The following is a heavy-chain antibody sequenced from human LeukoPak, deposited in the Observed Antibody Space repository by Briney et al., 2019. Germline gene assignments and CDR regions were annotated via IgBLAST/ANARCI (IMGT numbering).Heavy chain of an antibody. CDR3: AKPHVSHDYGDYAAFDY. Sequence: GGSLRLSCAASGFTFSSYGMHWVRQAPGKGLEWVAVISYDGSNKYYADSVKGRFTISRDNSKNTLYLQMNSLRAEDTAVYYCAKPHVSHDYGDYAAFDYWGQGTLVTVSS. CDR2: ISYDGSNK. D-gene: IGHD4-17*01. J-gene: IGHJ4*02. V-gene: IGHV3-30*18. CDR1: GFTFSSYG.